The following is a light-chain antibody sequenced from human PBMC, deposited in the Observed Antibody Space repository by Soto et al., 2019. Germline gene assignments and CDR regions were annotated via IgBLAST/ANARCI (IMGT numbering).Light chain of an antibody. CDR1: QSVSSY. CDR2: DAS. V-gene: IGKV3-11*01. Sequence: EIVLTQSPATLSLSPGERATLSCRASQSVSSYLAWYQQKPGQAPRLLIYDASNRATGIPARFSGSGSGTAFTLTISSLEPEDFAFYYCQQRCNWPITFGQGTQVEIK. J-gene: IGKJ5*01. CDR3: QQRCNWPIT.